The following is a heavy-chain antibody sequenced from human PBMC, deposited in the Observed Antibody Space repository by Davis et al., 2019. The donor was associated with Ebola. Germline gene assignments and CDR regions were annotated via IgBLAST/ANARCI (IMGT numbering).Heavy chain of an antibody. J-gene: IGHJ4*02. CDR3: AKDDY. V-gene: IGHV3-73*01. CDR2: IRSKANSYAT. Sequence: GESLKISCAASGFTFSGSAMHWVRQASGKGLEWVGRIRSKANSYATAYAASVKGRFTISRDDSKNTAYLQMNSLRAEDTAVYYCAKDDYWGQGTLVTVSS. CDR1: GFTFSGSA.